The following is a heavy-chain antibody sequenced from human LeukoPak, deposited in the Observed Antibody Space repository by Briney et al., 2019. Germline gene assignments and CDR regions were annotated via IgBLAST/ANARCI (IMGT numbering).Heavy chain of an antibody. V-gene: IGHV3-33*08. Sequence: AGGSLRLSCAASGFTFSSYPMHWVRQAPGKGLEWVAVIWYDGSNKYYADSVKGRFTISRDNSKNTLYLQMNSLRAEDTAVYYCARDSLVVAGSLDYWGQGTLVTVSS. D-gene: IGHD6-19*01. CDR1: GFTFSSYP. J-gene: IGHJ4*02. CDR2: IWYDGSNK. CDR3: ARDSLVVAGSLDY.